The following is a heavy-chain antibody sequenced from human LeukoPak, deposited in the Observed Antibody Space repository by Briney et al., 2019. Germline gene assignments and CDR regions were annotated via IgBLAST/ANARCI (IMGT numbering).Heavy chain of an antibody. CDR3: ARHRGPSLYSSGYFDY. CDR1: GFTFSSYA. D-gene: IGHD3-22*01. V-gene: IGHV3-23*01. CDR2: ISGSGGST. Sequence: PGGSLRLSCEASGFTFSSYAMSWVRQAPGSGLEWVSAISGSGGSTYYADSVKGRFTISRDNSKNTLYLQMNSLRTEDTAVYYCARHRGPSLYSSGYFDYWGQGTLVTVSS. J-gene: IGHJ4*02.